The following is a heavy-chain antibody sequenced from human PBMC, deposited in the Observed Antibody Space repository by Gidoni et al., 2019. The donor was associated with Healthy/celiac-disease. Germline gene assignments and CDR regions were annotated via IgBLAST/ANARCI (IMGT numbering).Heavy chain of an antibody. Sequence: QVQLVQSGAEAKKPGASVKVSCKASGYTFTSYYMHWVRQAPGQGLEWMGIINPSGGSTSYAQKFQGRVTMTRDTSTSTVYMELSSLRSEDTAVYYCARDAGRDGYNRYYFDYWGQGTLVTVSS. J-gene: IGHJ4*02. D-gene: IGHD5-12*01. CDR1: GYTFTSYY. CDR2: INPSGGST. V-gene: IGHV1-46*01. CDR3: ARDAGRDGYNRYYFDY.